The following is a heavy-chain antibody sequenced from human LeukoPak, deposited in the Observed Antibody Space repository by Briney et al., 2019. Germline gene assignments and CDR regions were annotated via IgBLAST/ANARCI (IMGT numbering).Heavy chain of an antibody. CDR3: ASLGGDYYDRGYYFDY. V-gene: IGHV4-59*01. CDR2: IYYSGST. Sequence: PSETLSLTCTVSGGSISSYYWSWIRQPPGKGLEWIGYIYYSGSTNYNPSLKSRVTISVDTSENQFSLKLSSVTAADTAVYYCASLGGDYYDRGYYFDYWGQGTLVTVSS. D-gene: IGHD3-22*01. J-gene: IGHJ4*02. CDR1: GGSISSYY.